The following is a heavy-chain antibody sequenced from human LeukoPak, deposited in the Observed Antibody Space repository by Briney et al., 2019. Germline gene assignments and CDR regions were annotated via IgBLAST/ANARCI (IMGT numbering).Heavy chain of an antibody. J-gene: IGHJ4*02. CDR3: ARDGQYYFDH. V-gene: IGHV3-48*04. CDR1: GFTFSSYG. Sequence: GGTLRLSCAASGFTFSSYGMSWVRQAPGKGLEWVSAISSSGSTIYYADSVKGRFTISRDNAKNSLYLQMNSLRAEDTAVYYCARDGQYYFDHWGQGTLVTVSS. CDR2: ISSSGSTI.